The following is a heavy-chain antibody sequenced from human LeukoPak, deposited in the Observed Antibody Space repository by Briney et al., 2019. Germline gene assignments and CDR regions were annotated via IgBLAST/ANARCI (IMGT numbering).Heavy chain of an antibody. CDR1: GDTFTGYY. CDR2: INPNSGGT. V-gene: IGHV1-2*02. D-gene: IGHD3-22*01. J-gene: IGHJ6*03. CDR3: ARDRYYHDSSGRPGQYYYYYMYV. Sequence: GASVKVSCKASGDTFTGYYMHWVRQAPGQGLEWMGWINPNSGGTNYAQKFQGRVTMTRDTSISTAYMELSRLRSDDTAVYYCARDRYYHDSSGRPGQYYYYYMYVWGKGTTVTVSS.